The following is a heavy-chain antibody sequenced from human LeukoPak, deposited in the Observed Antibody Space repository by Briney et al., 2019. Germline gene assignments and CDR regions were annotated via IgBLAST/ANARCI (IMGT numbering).Heavy chain of an antibody. D-gene: IGHD6-19*01. J-gene: IGHJ4*02. CDR3: ARKGAVAGNFDY. CDR2: INSDGSST. V-gene: IGHV3-74*01. Sequence: GGSLRLSCAASGFTFSSYWMHWVRQAPGKGLVWVSRINSDGSSTSYADSVKGRFTISRDNAKNTLYLQMNSLRAEDTAVYYCARKGAVAGNFDYWGQGTLVTVSS. CDR1: GFTFSSYW.